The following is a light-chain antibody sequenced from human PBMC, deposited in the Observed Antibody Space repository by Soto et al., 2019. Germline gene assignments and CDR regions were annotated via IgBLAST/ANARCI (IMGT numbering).Light chain of an antibody. V-gene: IGLV1-47*01. J-gene: IGLJ2*01. Sequence: QSVVTQPPSASGTPGQRVTISCSGTSSNIGSNYVYWYQQFPETAPKLLIYRNNQRPSGVPDRFSGSKSGTSASLAISGLRSEDEADYYCATWDDSPSGHVIFGGGTKLTVL. CDR2: RNN. CDR1: SSNIGSNY. CDR3: ATWDDSPSGHVI.